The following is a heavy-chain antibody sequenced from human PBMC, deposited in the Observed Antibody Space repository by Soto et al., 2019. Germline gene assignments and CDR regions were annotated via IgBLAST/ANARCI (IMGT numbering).Heavy chain of an antibody. V-gene: IGHV4-31*03. CDR2: IYYSGST. J-gene: IGHJ6*02. Sequence: SETLSLTCTVSGGSISSGGYYWSWIRQHPGKGVEWIGYIYYSGSTYYNPSLKSRVTISVDTSKNQFSLKLSSVTAADTAVYYCXRDGGIAASYYYYGMDVWGPGTTVTVSS. CDR1: GGSISSGGYY. D-gene: IGHD6-13*01. CDR3: XRDGGIAASYYYYGMDV.